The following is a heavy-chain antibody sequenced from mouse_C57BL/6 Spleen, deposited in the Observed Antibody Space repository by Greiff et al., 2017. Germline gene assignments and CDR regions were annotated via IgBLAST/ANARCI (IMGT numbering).Heavy chain of an antibody. CDR2: INPSSGYT. D-gene: IGHD5-1*01. CDR1: GYTFTSYW. Sequence: VQLQQSGAELAKPGASVKLSCKASGYTFTSYWMHWVNQRPGQGLEWIGYINPSSGYTKYNQKFKDKATLTADKSSSTAYMQLSSLTYEDSAVNYCARRESTYYAMDYWGQGTSVTVSS. CDR3: ARRESTYYAMDY. J-gene: IGHJ4*01. V-gene: IGHV1-7*01.